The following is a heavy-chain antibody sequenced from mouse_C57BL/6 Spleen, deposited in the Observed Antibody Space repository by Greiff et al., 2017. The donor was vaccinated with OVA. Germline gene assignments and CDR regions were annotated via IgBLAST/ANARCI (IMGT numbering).Heavy chain of an antibody. Sequence: QVQLQQPGAELVRPGSSVKLSCKASGYTFTSYWMHWVKQRPIQGLEWIGNIDPSDSETHYNQKFKDKATLTVDKSSSTAYMQLSSLTSEDSAVYYCAREGYDGYLDYWGQGTTLTVSS. CDR1: GYTFTSYW. CDR3: AREGYDGYLDY. J-gene: IGHJ2*01. D-gene: IGHD2-3*01. V-gene: IGHV1-52*01. CDR2: IDPSDSET.